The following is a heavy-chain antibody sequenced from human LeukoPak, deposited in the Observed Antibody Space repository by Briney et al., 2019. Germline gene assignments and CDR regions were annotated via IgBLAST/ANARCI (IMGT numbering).Heavy chain of an antibody. V-gene: IGHV4-39*01. Sequence: SETLSLTCTVSGGSILDSTYYWAWIRQPPGKGLEWIATIFYTGNTHYNPPLKSRVTMSVDTVKNQFSLNLNSVTAADTAVYYCARQSSGYYYGWFDPWGQGTLVTVSS. CDR3: ARQSSGYYYGWFDP. J-gene: IGHJ5*02. D-gene: IGHD3-22*01. CDR1: GGSILDSTYY. CDR2: IFYTGNT.